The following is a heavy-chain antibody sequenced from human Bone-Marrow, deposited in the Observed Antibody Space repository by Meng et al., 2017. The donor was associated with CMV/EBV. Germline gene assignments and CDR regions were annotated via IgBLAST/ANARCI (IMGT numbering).Heavy chain of an antibody. V-gene: IGHV3-23*03. CDR3: AKYEGMAWLSC. J-gene: IGHJ4*02. CDR1: GFTFSSYA. CDR2: IYSGGSST. Sequence: GESLKISCAASGFTFSSYAMSWVRQAPGKGLEWVSVIYSGGSSTYYADSVKGRFTISRDDSENTLYLQMNNLRAEHTALYYCAKYEGMAWLSCGGQGTLVTVSS. D-gene: IGHD3-3*01.